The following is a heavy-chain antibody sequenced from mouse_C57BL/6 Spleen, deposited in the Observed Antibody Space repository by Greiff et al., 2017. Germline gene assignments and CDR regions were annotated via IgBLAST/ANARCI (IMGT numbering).Heavy chain of an antibody. CDR1: GFTFSDYG. CDR2: ISSGSSTI. V-gene: IGHV5-17*01. CDR3: ARKQYYGNYEEGAMDY. J-gene: IGHJ4*01. D-gene: IGHD2-1*01. Sequence: EVKLMESGGGLVKPGGSLKLSCAASGFTFSDYGMHWVRQAPEKGLEWVAYISSGSSTIYYADTVKGRFTISRDNAKNTLFLQMTSLRSEDTAMYYCARKQYYGNYEEGAMDYWGQGTSVTVSS.